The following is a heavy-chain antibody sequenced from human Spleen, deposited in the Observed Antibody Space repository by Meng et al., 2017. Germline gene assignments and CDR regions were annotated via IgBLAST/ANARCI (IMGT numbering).Heavy chain of an antibody. D-gene: IGHD6-19*01. CDR2: IIPIFGTA. J-gene: IGHJ4*02. V-gene: IGHV1-69*05. CDR1: GGTFSSYA. CDR3: ARGSGGWNGGLDY. Sequence: QVQLVRSGGGVKKPGSWVKVSCKASGGTFSSYAISWVRQAPGQGLEWMGGIIPIFGTANYAQKFQGRVTITTDESTSTAYMELSSLRSEDTAVYYCARGSGGWNGGLDYWGQGTLVTVSS.